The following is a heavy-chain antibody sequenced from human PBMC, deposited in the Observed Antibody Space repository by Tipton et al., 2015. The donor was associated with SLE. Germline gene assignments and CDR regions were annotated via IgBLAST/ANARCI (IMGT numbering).Heavy chain of an antibody. Sequence: LRLSCTVSGGSISSAYYYLSWIRQHPGKGLEWIGYIYYTMSAYYNPSLKSRVIISLDTSKNHFSLKLSSVTAADTAVYYCARVPRTFYYDYSGHFDYWGPGTLVTVSS. CDR3: ARVPRTFYYDYSGHFDY. CDR2: IYYTMSA. V-gene: IGHV4-31*02. D-gene: IGHD3-22*01. CDR1: GGSISSAYYY. J-gene: IGHJ4*02.